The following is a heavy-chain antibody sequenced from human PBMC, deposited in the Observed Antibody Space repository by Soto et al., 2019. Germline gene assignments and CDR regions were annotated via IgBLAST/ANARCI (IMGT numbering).Heavy chain of an antibody. V-gene: IGHV1-69*13. Sequence: AVKVSCKAPGGTFISYAISWVRQAPGQGLEWMGGIIPIFGTANYAQKFQGRVTITADESTSTANKELSSLRSEDTAVYYCARSPQIVATRKPSGFDYCGQGTLVPVSS. CDR1: GGTFISYA. D-gene: IGHD5-12*01. CDR3: ARSPQIVATRKPSGFDY. J-gene: IGHJ4*02. CDR2: IIPIFGTA.